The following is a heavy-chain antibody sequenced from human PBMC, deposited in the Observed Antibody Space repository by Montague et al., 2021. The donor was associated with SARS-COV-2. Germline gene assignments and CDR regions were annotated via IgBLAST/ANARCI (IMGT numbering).Heavy chain of an antibody. CDR2: IYPGGXT. CDR1: GGSISSGYFY. J-gene: IGHJ4*02. Sequence: TLSLTCTVSGGSISSGYFYRSWIRQPAGKGLEWIGLIYPGGXTXYXXXXKGRVTISVDTSKNQFSLKLSSVTAADTAVYYCASVYTVTYYFDYWGRGTLVTVSS. CDR3: ASVYTVTYYFDY. D-gene: IGHD4-17*01. V-gene: IGHV4-61*02.